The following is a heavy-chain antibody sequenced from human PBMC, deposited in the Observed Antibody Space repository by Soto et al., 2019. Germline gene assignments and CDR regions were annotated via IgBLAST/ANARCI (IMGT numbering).Heavy chain of an antibody. CDR2: ISYDGSNK. D-gene: IGHD6-25*01. V-gene: IGHV3-30-3*01. CDR1: GFTFSSYA. CDR3: ARPSRGIAAAELDY. J-gene: IGHJ4*02. Sequence: QVQLVESGGGVVQPGRSLRLSCAASGFTFSSYAMHWVRQAPGKGLEWVAVISYDGSNKYYADSVKGRFTISRDNSKNTLYLQMNSLRAEDTAVYYCARPSRGIAAAELDYWGQGTLVTVSS.